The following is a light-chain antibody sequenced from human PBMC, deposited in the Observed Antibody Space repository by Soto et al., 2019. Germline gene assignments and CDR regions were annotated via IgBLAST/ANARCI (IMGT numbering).Light chain of an antibody. CDR3: QQYYIYAT. CDR1: QAISNY. Sequence: DIQMPQSPSTLFSSVGDRVTITCRASQAISNYLTWYQQRPVKAPKLLIYRSSILHNGVPSRCSGSGSGTEFTITISSLQPDDFATYYCQQYYIYATFGQGTRVEI. J-gene: IGKJ1*01. V-gene: IGKV1-5*03. CDR2: RSS.